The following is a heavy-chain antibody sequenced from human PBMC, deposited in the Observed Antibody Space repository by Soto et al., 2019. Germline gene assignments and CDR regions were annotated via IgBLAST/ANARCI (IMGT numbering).Heavy chain of an antibody. CDR1: GFTFSNAW. V-gene: IGHV3-15*01. J-gene: IGHJ4*02. CDR3: TGSLRCIMYSSGWCFDY. Sequence: EVQLVESGGGLVKPGGSLRLSCAASGFTFSNAWMSWVRQAPGKGLEWVGRIKSKTDGGTTDYAAPVKGRFTISRDDSKNTLYLQMNSLKTEDTAVYYCTGSLRCIMYSSGWCFDYWGQGTLVTVSS. CDR2: IKSKTDGGTT. D-gene: IGHD6-19*01.